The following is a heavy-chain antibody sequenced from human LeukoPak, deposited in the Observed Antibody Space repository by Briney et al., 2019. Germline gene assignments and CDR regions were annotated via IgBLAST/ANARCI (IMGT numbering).Heavy chain of an antibody. D-gene: IGHD2-15*01. CDR2: IHYSGDI. CDR1: GASISTSY. V-gene: IGHV4-59*01. CDR3: ARVGCSGGSCYPDY. J-gene: IGHJ4*02. Sequence: SETLSLTCTVSGASISTSYWYWIRQPPGKVLEWIGYIHYSGDINYNPSLKSRVTISAYTSKNQLSLKLSSVTAADTAVYYCARVGCSGGSCYPDYWGQGTLVTVSS.